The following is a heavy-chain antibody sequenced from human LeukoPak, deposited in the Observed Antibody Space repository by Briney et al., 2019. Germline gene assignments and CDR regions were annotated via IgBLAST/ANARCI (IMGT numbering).Heavy chain of an antibody. CDR2: IYYSGST. CDR3: ARRLGIAVFDY. D-gene: IGHD6-19*01. CDR1: GGSISSSYYY. J-gene: IGHJ4*02. V-gene: IGHV4-39*01. Sequence: PSETLSLTCTVSGGSISSSYYYWGWIRQPPGKGLELIGSIYYSGSTYYNPSLRSRVTMSVDTSKNQFSLKMSSVTAADTAVYHCARRLGIAVFDYWGQRTLVTVSS.